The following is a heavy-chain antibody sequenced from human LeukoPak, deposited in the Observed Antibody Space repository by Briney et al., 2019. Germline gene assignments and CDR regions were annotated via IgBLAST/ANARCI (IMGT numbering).Heavy chain of an antibody. D-gene: IGHD2-2*01. CDR3: ARGGGGDCSSTSCYQEYNWFDP. CDR1: GYTFTSYG. V-gene: IGHV1-18*01. J-gene: IGHJ5*02. CDR2: ISAYNGNT. Sequence: ASVKVSCKASGYTFTSYGISWVRQAPGQGLEWMGWISAYNGNTNYAQKLQGRLTMTTDTSTSTAYMELRSLRSDDTAVYYCARGGGGDCSSTSCYQEYNWFDPWGQGTLVTVSS.